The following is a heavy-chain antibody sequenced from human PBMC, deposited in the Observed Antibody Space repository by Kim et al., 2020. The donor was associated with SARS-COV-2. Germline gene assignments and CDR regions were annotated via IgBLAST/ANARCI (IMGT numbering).Heavy chain of an antibody. CDR1: GYTFTGYY. D-gene: IGHD3-22*01. J-gene: IGHJ4*02. Sequence: ASVKVSCKASGYTFTGYYMHWVRQAPGQGLEWMGRINPNSGGTNYAQKFQGRVTMTRDTSISTAYMELSRLRSDDTAVYYCARDLANYYDSSGYYLESDETGYWGQGTLVTVSS. CDR2: INPNSGGT. V-gene: IGHV1-2*06. CDR3: ARDLANYYDSSGYYLESDETGY.